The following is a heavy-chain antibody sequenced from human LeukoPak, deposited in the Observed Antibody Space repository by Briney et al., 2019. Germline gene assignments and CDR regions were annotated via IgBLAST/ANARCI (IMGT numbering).Heavy chain of an antibody. CDR1: GGPISTNSYS. D-gene: IGHD3-10*01. CDR3: ATHAKSRSMVRGVIITYWFDP. J-gene: IGHJ5*02. Sequence: PSQTLSLTCTVSGGPISTNSYSWGWIRQPPGKGLEWIGSIYYSGSSYYNPSLKSRVTISVDTSKSQFSLKLRSVTAADTAVYYCATHAKSRSMVRGVIITYWFDPWGQGTLVTVSS. CDR2: IYYSGSS. V-gene: IGHV4-39*01.